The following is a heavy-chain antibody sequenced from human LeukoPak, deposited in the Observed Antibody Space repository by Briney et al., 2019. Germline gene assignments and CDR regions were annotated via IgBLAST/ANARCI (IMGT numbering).Heavy chain of an antibody. CDR2: ISSSTSYI. J-gene: IGHJ1*01. V-gene: IGHV3-21*01. CDR1: GFTFSSYS. D-gene: IGHD2-15*01. Sequence: GGSLRLSCAASGFTFSSYSMNWVRQAPGKGLEWVSSISSSTSYIYYADSVRGRFTISRDNAKNSLYLQMNSLRAEDTAVYYCTRDGSGYCSGGSCYPAEYFQHWGQGTLVTVSS. CDR3: TRDGSGYCSGGSCYPAEYFQH.